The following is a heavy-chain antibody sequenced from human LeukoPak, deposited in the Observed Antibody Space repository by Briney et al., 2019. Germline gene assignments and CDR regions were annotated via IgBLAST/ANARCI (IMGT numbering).Heavy chain of an antibody. V-gene: IGHV3-23*01. CDR1: GFTFSSYA. CDR3: AKDRYYDILTGRAPFDY. Sequence: GGSLRLSCAASGFTFSSYAMSWVRQAPGKGLEWVSAISGSGGSTYYADSVKGRFTISRDNSKNTLYLQMNSLRAEDTAVYYCAKDRYYDILTGRAPFDYWGQGTLVTVSS. J-gene: IGHJ4*02. D-gene: IGHD3-9*01. CDR2: ISGSGGST.